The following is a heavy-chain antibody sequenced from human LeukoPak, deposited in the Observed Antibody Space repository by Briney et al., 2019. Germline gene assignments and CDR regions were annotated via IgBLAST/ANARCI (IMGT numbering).Heavy chain of an antibody. Sequence: GASLRLSCVASGFIFSGYSINWVRQAPGKGLEWVAYISSSSHRTYYADSVKGRFTISRDNAKNSLFLQMDSLRPEDTAMYYCAGPTKTDSGTKDIDYWGQGTLVTVSS. CDR2: ISSSSHRT. CDR1: GFIFSGYS. CDR3: AGPTKTDSGTKDIDY. V-gene: IGHV3-48*04. D-gene: IGHD3-10*01. J-gene: IGHJ4*02.